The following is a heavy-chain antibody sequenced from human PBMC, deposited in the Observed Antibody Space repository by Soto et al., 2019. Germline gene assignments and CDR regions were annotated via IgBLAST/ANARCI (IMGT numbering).Heavy chain of an antibody. J-gene: IGHJ4*02. V-gene: IGHV3-49*03. D-gene: IGHD1-26*01. CDR3: TRQIGPYQWELLPNFDY. Sequence: GGSLRLSCTASGFTFGDYAMSWFRQAPRKGLEWVGFIRSKAYGGTTEYAASVKGRFTISRDDSKSIAYLQMNSLKTEDTAVYYCTRQIGPYQWELLPNFDYWGQGTLVTVSS. CDR2: IRSKAYGGTT. CDR1: GFTFGDYA.